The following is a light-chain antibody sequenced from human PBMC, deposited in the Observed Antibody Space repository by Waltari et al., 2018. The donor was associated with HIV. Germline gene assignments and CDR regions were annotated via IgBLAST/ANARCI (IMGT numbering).Light chain of an antibody. V-gene: IGLV1-40*01. CDR1: SSNIGAGYD. Sequence: QSVLTQPPSVSGAPGQRVTISCPGSSSNIGAGYDVPWYQQLPGTAPKLLIYGNSNRPSGVPDRFSGSKSGTSASLAITGLQAEDEADYYCQSYDSSLSGSDVVFGGGTKLTVL. CDR3: QSYDSSLSGSDVV. CDR2: GNS. J-gene: IGLJ2*01.